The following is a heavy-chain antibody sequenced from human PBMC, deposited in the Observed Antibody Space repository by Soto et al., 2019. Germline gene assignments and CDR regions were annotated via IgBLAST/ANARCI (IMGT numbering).Heavy chain of an antibody. J-gene: IGHJ4*02. CDR2: INPSDGST. V-gene: IGHV1-46*01. D-gene: IGHD2-15*01. Sequence: ASVKVSCKASGYTFTSYYMRWVRQAPGQGLEWMGIINPSDGSTSYAQKFQGRVTMTTDTSTSTAYMELSILRSDDTAVYHCARDRWDIVVVGAAKGMDYWGQGTLVTVSS. CDR3: ARDRWDIVVVGAAKGMDY. CDR1: GYTFTSYY.